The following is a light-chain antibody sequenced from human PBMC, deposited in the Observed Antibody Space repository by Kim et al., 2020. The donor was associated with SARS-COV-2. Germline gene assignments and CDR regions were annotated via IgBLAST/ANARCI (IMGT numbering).Light chain of an antibody. V-gene: IGKV3-15*01. CDR2: SAS. J-gene: IGKJ5*01. CDR1: QSVHAN. CDR3: QQYEDWPLIT. Sequence: SPEETVTFSCRASQSVHANLAWYLQRPGQPPRLLIYSASTRATGIPARFSGSGSGTQFTLTIRSLQSEDSAVFYCQQYEDWPLITFGQGTRLEIK.